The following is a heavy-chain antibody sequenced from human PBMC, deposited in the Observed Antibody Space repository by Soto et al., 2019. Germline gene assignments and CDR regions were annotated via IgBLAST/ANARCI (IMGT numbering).Heavy chain of an antibody. CDR3: ARGGGRPRHFDY. CDR1: GGSITTNY. Sequence: SETLSLTCTVSGGSITTNYWSWIRQPPGKGLEWIGYIYYRGSTNYNPSLKSRVTISVDTSKNQFSLKLGSVTAADTAVYYCARGGGRPRHFDYWGQGTLVTVSS. CDR2: IYYRGST. D-gene: IGHD3-16*01. J-gene: IGHJ4*02. V-gene: IGHV4-59*01.